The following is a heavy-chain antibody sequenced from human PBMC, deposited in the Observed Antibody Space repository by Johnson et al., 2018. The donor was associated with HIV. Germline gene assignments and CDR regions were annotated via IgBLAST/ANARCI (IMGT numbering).Heavy chain of an antibody. CDR1: AFTFSRYA. D-gene: IGHD3-3*01. CDR2: ISYDGRNK. J-gene: IGHJ3*02. V-gene: IGHV3-30*04. Sequence: QVQLVESGGGVVQPGRSLRLSCAASAFTFSRYAMHWVRQAPGKGLEWLAVISYDGRNKYYPDSVKGRFTISRDNSKNTLYLQMNSLRAEDTAVYYCARDKRDYDFWGGDAFDIWGQGTMVTVSS. CDR3: ARDKRDYDFWGGDAFDI.